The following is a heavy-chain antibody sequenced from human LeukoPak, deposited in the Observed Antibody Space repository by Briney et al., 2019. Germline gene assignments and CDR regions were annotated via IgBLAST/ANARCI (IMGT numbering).Heavy chain of an antibody. V-gene: IGHV3-30-3*01. CDR3: ARDRSGDY. CDR2: ISYDGSNK. J-gene: IGHJ4*02. Sequence: GRSLRLSCAASGFTFSSYAMHWVRQAPGKGLEWVAVISYDGSNKYYADSVKGRFTISRDNSKNTLYLQMNSLRAADTAVYYCARDRSGDYWGQGTLVTVSS. D-gene: IGHD3-3*01. CDR1: GFTFSSYA.